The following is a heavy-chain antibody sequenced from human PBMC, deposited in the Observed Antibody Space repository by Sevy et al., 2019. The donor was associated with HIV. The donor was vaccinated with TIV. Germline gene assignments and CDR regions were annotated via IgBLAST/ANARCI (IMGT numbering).Heavy chain of an antibody. V-gene: IGHV1-18*01. CDR3: ARDRGGIVRATYDY. CDR2: ISAYNGNT. CDR1: GYTFTSYG. D-gene: IGHD1-26*01. J-gene: IGHJ4*02. Sequence: ASVKVSCKASGYTFTSYGISWVRQAPGQGLEWMGWISAYNGNTNYAQKLQGRVTMTTDTSTSTAYMELRSLRSDDTAVYYCARDRGGIVRATYDYWGQGTLVTVSS.